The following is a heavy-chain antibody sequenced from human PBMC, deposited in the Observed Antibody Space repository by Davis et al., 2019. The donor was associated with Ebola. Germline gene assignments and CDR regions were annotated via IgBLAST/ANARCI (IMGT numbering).Heavy chain of an antibody. J-gene: IGHJ6*02. CDR1: GLTFGNYG. CDR2: ISYDGVRK. V-gene: IGHV3-30*18. D-gene: IGHD2/OR15-2a*01. CDR3: AKDGNKKFYYDGMDV. Sequence: GRSLRPSCTASGLTFGNYGMHWVRQAPGKGLEWVAFISYDGVRKHYVDSVKGRVTISRDNPKNTLYLQMNSLTSEDTAVYYCAKDGNKKFYYDGMDVWGQGTTVTVSS.